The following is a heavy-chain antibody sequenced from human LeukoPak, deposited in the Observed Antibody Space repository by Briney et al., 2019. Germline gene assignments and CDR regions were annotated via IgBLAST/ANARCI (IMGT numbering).Heavy chain of an antibody. J-gene: IGHJ4*02. CDR1: GFSFNSYG. CDR2: IWYDGCNK. D-gene: IGHD6-25*01. V-gene: IGHV3-33*01. CDR3: ARDLYSVSSGWKAPGY. Sequence: GGSLRLSCAASGFSFNSYGMHWVRQAPGKGLEWVAGIWYDGCNKYYVDSVKGRFTIARDNSKNTLYLQMDSLRVEDTALYYCARDLYSVSSGWKAPGYWGQGILVTVSS.